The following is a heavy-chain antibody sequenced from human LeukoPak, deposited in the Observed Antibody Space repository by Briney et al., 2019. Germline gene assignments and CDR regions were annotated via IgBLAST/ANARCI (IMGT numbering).Heavy chain of an antibody. CDR1: GFTFSSYS. D-gene: IGHD1-26*01. CDR3: ARERVGASYFDY. V-gene: IGHV3-21*01. CDR2: ISSSSSYI. J-gene: IGHJ4*02. Sequence: PGGSLRLSCAASGFTFSSYSMNWVRQAPGKGLEWVSSISSSSSYIYYADSVKGRFTISRDNAKNSLYLQMNSLRAEDTVVYYCARERVGASYFDYWGQGTLVTVSS.